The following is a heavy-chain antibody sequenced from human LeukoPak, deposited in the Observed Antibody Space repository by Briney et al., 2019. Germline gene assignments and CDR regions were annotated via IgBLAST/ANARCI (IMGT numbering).Heavy chain of an antibody. CDR3: ARRAARPRYYYYYGMDV. Sequence: ASVKVSCKASGYTFTSYDINWVRQATGQGLEWMGWMSPNSGNTGYAQKFQGRVTMTRNTSISTAYMELSSLRSEDTAVYYCARRAARPRYYYYYGMDVWGQGTTVTVSS. CDR2: MSPNSGNT. CDR1: GYTFTSYD. D-gene: IGHD6-6*01. V-gene: IGHV1-8*01. J-gene: IGHJ6*02.